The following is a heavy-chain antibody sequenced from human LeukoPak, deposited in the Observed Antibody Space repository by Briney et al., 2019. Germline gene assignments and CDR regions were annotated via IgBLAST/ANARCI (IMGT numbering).Heavy chain of an antibody. CDR1: GYSFTSYW. CDR2: IYPGDSDT. Sequence: GESLKISCKGSGYSFTSYWIGWVRQMPGKGLGWMGIIYPGDSDTRYSPSFQGQVTISADKSISTAYLQWSSLKASDTAMYYCARVAYSSGWGADFDYWGQGTLVTVSS. J-gene: IGHJ4*02. V-gene: IGHV5-51*01. D-gene: IGHD6-19*01. CDR3: ARVAYSSGWGADFDY.